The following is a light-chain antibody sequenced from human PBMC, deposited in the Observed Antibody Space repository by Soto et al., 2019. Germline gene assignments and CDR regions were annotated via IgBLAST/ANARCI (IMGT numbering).Light chain of an antibody. J-gene: IGKJ4*01. CDR1: QSVSTY. CDR3: QQRSHWPPLT. V-gene: IGKV3-11*01. Sequence: IVLTQSPATLSMSPGERATLSCRASQSVSTYLAWYQQKPGQAPRLLIFDASNRASGIPSRFSGSGSGTNFTLTISRLEPEDFAVYFCQQRSHWPPLTFGGGTKVEIK. CDR2: DAS.